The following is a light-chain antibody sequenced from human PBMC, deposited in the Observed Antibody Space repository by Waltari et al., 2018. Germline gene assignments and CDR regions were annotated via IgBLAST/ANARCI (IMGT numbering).Light chain of an antibody. Sequence: DIQMTQSPSSLSASVGDRVTITCRASQSISSYLNWYQQKPGKAPKLLIYAASSLQSGVPSMFSGRGFGTDFTLTIISLQPEDFATYYSQQSYSPPRTFGQGTKVEIK. CDR1: QSISSY. J-gene: IGKJ1*01. CDR2: AAS. CDR3: QQSYSPPRT. V-gene: IGKV1-39*01.